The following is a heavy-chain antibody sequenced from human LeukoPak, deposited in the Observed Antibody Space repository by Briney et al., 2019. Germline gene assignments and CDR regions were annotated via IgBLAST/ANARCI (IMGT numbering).Heavy chain of an antibody. CDR1: GYTFTSYG. CDR2: ISAYNGNT. D-gene: IGHD3-10*01. V-gene: IGHV1-18*01. Sequence: ASVKVSCKASGYTFTSYGISWVRQAPGQGLEWMGWISAYNGNTNYAQKLQGRVTMTTDTSTSTAYMELRGLRSDDTAVYYCARLRGVRGVIITNLGFYYYYMDVWGKGTTVTISS. CDR3: ARLRGVRGVIITNLGFYYYYMDV. J-gene: IGHJ6*03.